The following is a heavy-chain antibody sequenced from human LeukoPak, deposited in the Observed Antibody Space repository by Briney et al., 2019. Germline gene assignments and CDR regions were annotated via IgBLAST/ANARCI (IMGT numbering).Heavy chain of an antibody. V-gene: IGHV1-69*13. CDR2: IIPIFGTA. CDR1: GGTFSSYA. Sequence: ASVKVSCKASGGTFSSYAISWVRQAPGQGLEWMGGIIPIFGTASYAQKFQGRVTITADESTSTAYMELSSLRSEDTAVYYCAGDAGWYYDILTGQKKDDAFDIWGQGTMVTVSS. J-gene: IGHJ3*02. CDR3: AGDAGWYYDILTGQKKDDAFDI. D-gene: IGHD3-9*01.